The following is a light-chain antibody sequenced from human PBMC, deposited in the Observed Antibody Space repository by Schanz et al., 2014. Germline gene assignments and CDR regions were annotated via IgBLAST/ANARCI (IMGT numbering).Light chain of an antibody. V-gene: IGLV2-14*01. Sequence: QSALTQPASVSGSPGQSITISCTGTSSDVGGYNHVSWYQQYPGKAPKLMIYDVNNRPSGVSDRFSGSKSGNTASLTISGLQAEDEADYYCCSYTSTDTLVFGGGTKLTVL. CDR3: CSYTSTDTLV. CDR1: SSDVGGYNH. CDR2: DVN. J-gene: IGLJ2*01.